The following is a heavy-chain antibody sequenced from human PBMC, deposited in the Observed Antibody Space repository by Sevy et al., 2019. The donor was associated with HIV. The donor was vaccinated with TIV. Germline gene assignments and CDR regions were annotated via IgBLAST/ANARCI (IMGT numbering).Heavy chain of an antibody. J-gene: IGHJ6*02. CDR2: INHSGST. CDR1: GGSFSGYY. Sequence: SETLSLTCAVYGGSFSGYYWSWIRQPPGKGLEWIGEINHSGSTNYNPSLKSGVTISVDTSKNQFSLKLSSVTAADTAVYYCARGVTIFGVVIIPTPDVWGQRTTVTVSS. V-gene: IGHV4-34*01. CDR3: ARGVTIFGVVIIPTPDV. D-gene: IGHD3-3*01.